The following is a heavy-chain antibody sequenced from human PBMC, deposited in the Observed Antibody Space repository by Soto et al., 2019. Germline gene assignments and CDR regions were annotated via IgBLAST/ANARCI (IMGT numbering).Heavy chain of an antibody. V-gene: IGHV1-8*01. CDR2: MQPSTGRT. J-gene: IGHJ4*02. Sequence: ASVTVYCTASGSSFISLDINWVRQTAGQGLEWMGWMQPSTGRTGYAQKFQGRVTMTRDTSINTAYMELTTLTSDDTAFYYCARGVSAGVDYWGQGTLVTVSS. CDR3: ARGVSAGVDY. CDR1: GSSFISLD. D-gene: IGHD6-19*01.